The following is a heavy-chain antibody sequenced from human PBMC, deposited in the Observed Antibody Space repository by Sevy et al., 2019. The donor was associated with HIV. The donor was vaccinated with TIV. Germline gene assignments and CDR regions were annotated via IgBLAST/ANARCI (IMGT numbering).Heavy chain of an antibody. Sequence: GGSLRLSCVASGFTFSSYAMHWVRQAPGKGLEWVASISHDERNKYYADSVRGRFTISRDNSKNTLYLQMNGLRPGDTAVYYCARDDQASRFLEWLLSFVHWGQGTLVTVSS. D-gene: IGHD3-3*01. CDR1: GFTFSSYA. J-gene: IGHJ5*02. CDR3: ARDDQASRFLEWLLSFVH. CDR2: ISHDERNK. V-gene: IGHV3-30*04.